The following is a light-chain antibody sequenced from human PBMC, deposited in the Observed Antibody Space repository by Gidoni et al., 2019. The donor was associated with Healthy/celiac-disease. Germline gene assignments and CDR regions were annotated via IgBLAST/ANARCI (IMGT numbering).Light chain of an antibody. V-gene: IGKV3-11*01. CDR1: QSDSSY. Sequence: PGERATLSCSASQSDSSYLAWYHQNPDQAPRLLIYDAPNWATGIPARFSVSGSATDFTLTISSLEPEDFAFYYCHRRRNCRPSVFGGGTKVEIK. CDR2: DAP. CDR3: HRRRNCRPSV. J-gene: IGKJ4*01.